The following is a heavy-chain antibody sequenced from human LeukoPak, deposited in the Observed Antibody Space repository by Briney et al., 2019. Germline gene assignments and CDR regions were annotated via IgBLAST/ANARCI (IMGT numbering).Heavy chain of an antibody. CDR1: GGSFSGYY. CDR3: ARGRDPY. V-gene: IGHV4-34*01. D-gene: IGHD5-24*01. Sequence: SETLSLTCAVYGGSFSGYYWTWIRQPPGRGLEWIGEINHSGSTNYNPSLKSRVTISVDTSKSQFSLKLNSVTAADTAMYYCARGRDPYWGQGTLVTVSA. J-gene: IGHJ4*02. CDR2: INHSGST.